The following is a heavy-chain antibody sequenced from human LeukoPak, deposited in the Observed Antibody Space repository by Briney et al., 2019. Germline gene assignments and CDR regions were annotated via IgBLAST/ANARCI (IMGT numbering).Heavy chain of an antibody. D-gene: IGHD4-23*01. V-gene: IGHV3-23*01. J-gene: IGHJ4*02. CDR1: GFTFSSYA. Sequence: GGSLRLSCAASGFTFSSYAMSWVRQAPGKGLEWVSTIKINGAGTHYADSVRGRFTISRDDSKNTLYLQMDSLRAEDTAIYYCARDDYGGSGPLFDYWGQGALVTVSS. CDR2: IKINGAGT. CDR3: ARDDYGGSGPLFDY.